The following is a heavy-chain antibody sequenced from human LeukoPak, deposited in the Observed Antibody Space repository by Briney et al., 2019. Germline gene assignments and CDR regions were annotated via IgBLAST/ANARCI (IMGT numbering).Heavy chain of an antibody. D-gene: IGHD3-22*01. J-gene: IGHJ4*02. CDR1: GGSISSSSYY. CDR3: AKARYYYDSSGYGFDY. V-gene: IGHV4-39*01. Sequence: SDTLSLTCTVSGGSISSSSYYWGWIRQPPGKGLEWIGSIYYSGSTYYNPSLKSRVTISVDTSKNQFSLKLSSVTAADTAVYYCAKARYYYDSSGYGFDYWGQGTLVTVSS. CDR2: IYYSGST.